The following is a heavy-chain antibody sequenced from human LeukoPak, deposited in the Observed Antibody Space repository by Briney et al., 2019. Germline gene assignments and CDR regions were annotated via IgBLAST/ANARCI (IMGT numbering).Heavy chain of an antibody. CDR2: ISYDGSNK. J-gene: IGHJ4*02. D-gene: IGHD6-6*01. V-gene: IGHV3-30*18. Sequence: SGGSLRLSCAASGFTFSSYGMHWVRQAPGKGLEWVAVISYDGSNKYYADSVKGRFTISRDNSKNTLYLQMNSLRAKDTAVYYCAKSGDSSSSGVNFDYWGQGTLVTVSS. CDR1: GFTFSSYG. CDR3: AKSGDSSSSGVNFDY.